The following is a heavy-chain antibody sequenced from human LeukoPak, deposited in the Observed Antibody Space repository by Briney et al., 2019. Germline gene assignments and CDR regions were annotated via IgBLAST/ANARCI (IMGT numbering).Heavy chain of an antibody. CDR3: ARGNTIFGVVYYYFDY. CDR2: ISSNGGST. V-gene: IGHV3-64*01. J-gene: IGHJ4*02. D-gene: IGHD3-3*01. Sequence: GSLRLSXATSGFTFSRYAMYWVRQAPGKGLEYVSDISSNGGSTYYANSVKARFTISRDNSKNTLYLQMGSLRAEDMAVYYCARGNTIFGVVYYYFDYWGQGTLVTVSS. CDR1: GFTFSRYA.